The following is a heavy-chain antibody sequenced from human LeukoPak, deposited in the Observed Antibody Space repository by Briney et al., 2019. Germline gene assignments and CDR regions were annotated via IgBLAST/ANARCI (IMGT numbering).Heavy chain of an antibody. CDR3: ARSAHDYGDYVSRGAFDI. J-gene: IGHJ3*02. V-gene: IGHV1-18*01. CDR1: GYTFTSYG. CDR2: ISAYNGNT. Sequence: ASVKVSCKASGYTFTSYGISWVRQAPGQGLEWMGWISAYNGNTNYAQKLQGRVTMTTDPSTSTAYMELRSLRSDDTAVYYCARSAHDYGDYVSRGAFDIWGQGTMVTVSS. D-gene: IGHD4-17*01.